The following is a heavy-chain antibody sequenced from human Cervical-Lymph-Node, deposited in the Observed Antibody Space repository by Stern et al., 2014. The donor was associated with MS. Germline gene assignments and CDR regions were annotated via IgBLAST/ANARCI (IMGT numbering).Heavy chain of an antibody. CDR3: ARGRDGYKSHFDY. D-gene: IGHD5-24*01. CDR1: GGPISSGGYY. J-gene: IGHJ4*02. V-gene: IGHV4-31*03. Sequence: QVQLQESGPGLVKPSQTLSLTCTVPGGPISSGGYYWSWIRQHPGKGLEWIGYIYYSGSTYYNPSLKSRVTISVDTSKNQFSLKLSSVTAGDTAVYYCARGRDGYKSHFDYWGQGTLVTVSS. CDR2: IYYSGST.